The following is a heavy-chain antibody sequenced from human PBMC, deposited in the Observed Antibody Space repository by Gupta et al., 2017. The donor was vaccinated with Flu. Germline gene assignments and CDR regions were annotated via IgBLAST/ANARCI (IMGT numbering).Heavy chain of an antibody. J-gene: IGHJ5*02. V-gene: IGHV1-18*01. CDR2: ISGDNGDT. Sequence: QVVMMQSGAEVKKPGASVKVSCKASGYPFTAFGLSWVRQAPGQGLEWMGWISGDNGDTNYAQKFLDRVTMTTDTSTSTAYMELRSLRSDDTAVYYCARDWGKLSTLWLGPWGQGTLVTVSS. CDR3: ARDWGKLSTLWLGP. CDR1: GYPFTAFG. D-gene: IGHD3-16*01.